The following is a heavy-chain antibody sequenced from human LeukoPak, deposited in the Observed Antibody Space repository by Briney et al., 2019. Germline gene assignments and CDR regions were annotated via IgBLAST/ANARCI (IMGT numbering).Heavy chain of an antibody. Sequence: GAALQTSCKGAGCRFINYWNGWGRQMPGKGREGRGIIYPGDCDTRYSPSFQGQVTISADKSITTAYLQWSTLKASDTAMYYCARRGYCATTTCYRLFDYWGQGTLVTVSS. V-gene: IGHV5-51*01. CDR1: GCRFINYW. J-gene: IGHJ4*02. D-gene: IGHD2-2*03. CDR2: IYPGDCDT. CDR3: ARRGYCATTTCYRLFDY.